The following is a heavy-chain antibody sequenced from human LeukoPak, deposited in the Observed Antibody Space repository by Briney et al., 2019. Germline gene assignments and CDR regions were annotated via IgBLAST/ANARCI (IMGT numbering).Heavy chain of an antibody. CDR3: AREWGRIAVAGGPGN. V-gene: IGHV3-33*01. CDR1: GFIFSNYG. J-gene: IGHJ4*02. CDR2: IWYDGHTK. Sequence: GALRLSCAESGFIFSNYGMHWVRQPPGRGLEWLSLIWYDGHTKFYADSVKGRITVSSDNSKNTLYLQMDNLRDEDTAVYYCAREWGRIAVAGGPGNWGQGTLVTVSS. D-gene: IGHD6-19*01.